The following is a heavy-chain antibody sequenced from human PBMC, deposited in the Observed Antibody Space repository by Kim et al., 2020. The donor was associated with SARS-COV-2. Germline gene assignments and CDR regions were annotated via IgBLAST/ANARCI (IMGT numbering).Heavy chain of an antibody. Sequence: ASVKVSCKASGYTFINYVMHWVRQAPGQRLEWMGLISIGHDDTKYSQKFRGRVTITRDTTASTAYMELSSLRSEDTAVYYCARGSGWAFDYWGQGTLVTDAS. V-gene: IGHV1-3*04. CDR1: GYTFINYV. D-gene: IGHD6-19*01. CDR2: ISIGHDDT. J-gene: IGHJ4*02. CDR3: ARGSGWAFDY.